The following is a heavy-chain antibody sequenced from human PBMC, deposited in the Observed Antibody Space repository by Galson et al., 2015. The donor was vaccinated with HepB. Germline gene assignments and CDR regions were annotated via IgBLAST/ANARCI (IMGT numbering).Heavy chain of an antibody. CDR3: TRGGYTYVLRVSDY. J-gene: IGHJ4*02. CDR1: GFIVSRYY. D-gene: IGHD5-18*01. V-gene: IGHV3-66*01. CDR2: YYSGGST. Sequence: SLRLSCAASGFIVSRYYMSWVRQAPGKGLEWVSVYYSGGSTYYADFVKDRFIISRDNSKNTVDLQMNGLRGEDTAVYYCTRGGYTYVLRVSDYWGQGTLVTVSS.